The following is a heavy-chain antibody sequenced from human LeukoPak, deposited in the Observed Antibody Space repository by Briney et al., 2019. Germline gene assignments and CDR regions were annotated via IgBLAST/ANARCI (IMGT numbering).Heavy chain of an antibody. CDR2: ISGSGGST. J-gene: IGHJ4*02. CDR1: GITLSNYG. CDR3: AKRGVVIRVILVGFHKEAYYFDS. Sequence: GGSLTLSCAVSGITLSNYGMSWVRQAPGKGLEWVAGISGSGGSTNYADSVKGRFTISRDNPKNTLFLQMKSLRAEDTAVYFCAKRGVVIRVILVGFHKEAYYFDSWGQGTLVTVSS. D-gene: IGHD3-22*01. V-gene: IGHV3-23*01.